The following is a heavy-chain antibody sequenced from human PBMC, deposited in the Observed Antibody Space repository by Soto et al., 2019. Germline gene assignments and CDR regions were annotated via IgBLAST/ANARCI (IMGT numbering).Heavy chain of an antibody. V-gene: IGHV3-7*01. Sequence: EVQLVESGGGLVQPGGSLRLSCAASGFTFSSYWMSWVRQAPGKGLEWVANIKQDGSEKYYVDSVKGRFTISRDNAKNSLYLQMNSLRAEDTAVYYCARDTRFGVVIMVTNYAFDIWGQGKMVTVSS. CDR1: GFTFSSYW. CDR3: ARDTRFGVVIMVTNYAFDI. D-gene: IGHD3-3*01. CDR2: IKQDGSEK. J-gene: IGHJ3*02.